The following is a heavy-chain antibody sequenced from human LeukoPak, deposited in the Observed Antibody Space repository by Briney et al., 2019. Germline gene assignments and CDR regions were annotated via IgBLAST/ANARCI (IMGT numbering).Heavy chain of an antibody. CDR1: GFTFSSYN. Sequence: GGSLRLSCAASGFTFSSYNMNWVRQAPGKGVEWVSSISSSSSYIYYADSVKGRFTISRDNSKNTLYLQMNSLRAEDTAVYYCAGGLRYFEWLSVFDYWGQGTLVTVSS. V-gene: IGHV3-21*04. CDR2: ISSSSSYI. D-gene: IGHD3-9*01. CDR3: AGGLRYFEWLSVFDY. J-gene: IGHJ4*02.